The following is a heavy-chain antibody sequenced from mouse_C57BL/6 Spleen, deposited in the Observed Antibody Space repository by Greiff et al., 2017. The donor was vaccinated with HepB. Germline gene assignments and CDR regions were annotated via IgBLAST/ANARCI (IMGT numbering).Heavy chain of an antibody. V-gene: IGHV1-15*01. D-gene: IGHD1-1*01. J-gene: IGHJ3*01. CDR3: TRPYYYGSPWFAY. CDR2: IDPETGGT. Sequence: VQRVESGAELVRPGASVTLSCKASGYTFTDYEMHWVKQTPVHGLEWIGAIDPETGGTAYNQKFKGKAILTADKSSSTAYMELRSLTSEDSAVYYCTRPYYYGSPWFAYWGQGTLVTVSA. CDR1: GYTFTDYE.